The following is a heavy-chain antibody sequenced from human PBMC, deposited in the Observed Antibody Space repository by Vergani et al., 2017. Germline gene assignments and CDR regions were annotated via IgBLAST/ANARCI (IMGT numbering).Heavy chain of an antibody. CDR3: ARGSCLGGSCYKPLFDY. D-gene: IGHD2-15*01. CDR2: IPTSGST. V-gene: IGHV4-61*02. J-gene: IGHJ4*02. Sequence: QVQLQESGPGLVKPSQTLSLTCTVSGGSINSHNYYWSWIRQPAGKGLEWIGRIPTSGSTNYNPSLKSRVTMSEDTSKNQFSLHLTSVTAADTAVYFCARGSCLGGSCYKPLFDYWGQGILVTVSS. CDR1: GGSINSHNYY.